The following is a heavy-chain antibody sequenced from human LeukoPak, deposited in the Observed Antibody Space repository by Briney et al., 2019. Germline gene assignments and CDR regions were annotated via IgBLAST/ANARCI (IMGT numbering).Heavy chain of an antibody. CDR3: ARDDLVGPTPRGWFDP. Sequence: PSETLSLTCTVSGGSISSYYWTWIRQPAGKGLEWIGRINTSGSTNYNPSLRGRVTMSVDTSKNQFSLKLSSVTAADTALYYCARDDLVGPTPRGWFDPWGQGTLVTVSS. J-gene: IGHJ5*02. V-gene: IGHV4-4*07. CDR1: GGSISSYY. D-gene: IGHD1-26*01. CDR2: INTSGST.